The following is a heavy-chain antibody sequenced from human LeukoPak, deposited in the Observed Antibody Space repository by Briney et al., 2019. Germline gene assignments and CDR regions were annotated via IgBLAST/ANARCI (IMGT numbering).Heavy chain of an antibody. J-gene: IGHJ4*02. V-gene: IGHV3-7*01. D-gene: IGHD4-23*01. CDR1: GFMINRDW. Sequence: GGSLRLSCAASGFMINRDWMSWVRQAPGKGLDWVASIKGDGSMIHYADSVRGRFTISRDIAENSLYLQMNSLRAEDTAVYYCARDLTVLYGGNPTFDYWGQGTLVTVSS. CDR2: IKGDGSMI. CDR3: ARDLTVLYGGNPTFDY.